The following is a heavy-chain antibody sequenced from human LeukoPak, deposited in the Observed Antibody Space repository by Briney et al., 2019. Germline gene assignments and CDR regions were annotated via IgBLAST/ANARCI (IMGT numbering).Heavy chain of an antibody. CDR3: ARARPSMWIDY. CDR1: GFTFSSYR. J-gene: IGHJ4*02. V-gene: IGHV3-30*03. Sequence: GGSLRLSCAASGFTFSSYRMNWVRQAPGKGLEWVAVISYDGSDKFYADSVKGRFTISRDSSKNTLYLQMNSLRPEDTAVYYCARARPSMWIDYWGQGTLVTVSS. CDR2: ISYDGSDK. D-gene: IGHD5-12*01.